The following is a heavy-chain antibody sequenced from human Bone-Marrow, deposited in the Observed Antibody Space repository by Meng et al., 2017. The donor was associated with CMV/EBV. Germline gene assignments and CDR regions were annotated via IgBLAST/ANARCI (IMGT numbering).Heavy chain of an antibody. V-gene: IGHV4-39*01. J-gene: IGHJ6*01. CDR2: IYYSGST. CDR1: GGSISSSSYY. Sequence: SETLSLTCTVSGGSISSSSYYWGWIRQPPGKGLEWIGSIYYSGSTYYNPSLKSRVTISVDTSKNQFSLKLSSVTAADTAVYYCARRRHYYGMDVWGQGTTVTGYS. D-gene: IGHD6-25*01. CDR3: ARRRHYYGMDV.